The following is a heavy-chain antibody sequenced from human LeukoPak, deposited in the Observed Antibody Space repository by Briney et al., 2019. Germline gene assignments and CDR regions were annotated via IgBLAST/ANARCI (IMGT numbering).Heavy chain of an antibody. J-gene: IGHJ4*02. CDR2: ISYDGSNK. CDR3: ARVILHGFLEWLLTPVDY. V-gene: IGHV3-30-3*01. Sequence: GGSLRLSCAASGFTFSSYAMHWVRQAPGKGLGWVAVISYDGSNKYYADSVKGRFTISRDNSKNTLYLQMNSLRAEDTAVYYCARVILHGFLEWLLTPVDYWGQGTLVTVSS. D-gene: IGHD3-3*01. CDR1: GFTFSSYA.